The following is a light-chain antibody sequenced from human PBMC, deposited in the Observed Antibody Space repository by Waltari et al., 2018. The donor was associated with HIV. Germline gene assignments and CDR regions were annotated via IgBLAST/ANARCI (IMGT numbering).Light chain of an antibody. CDR3: CAYAGSTTYVI. CDR1: SSAVGGYTL. J-gene: IGLJ2*01. V-gene: IGLV2-23*02. Sequence: QSALTQPASVSGSPGPSITIPCTGTSSAVGGYTLVSWYQQHPGKAPKRMIYEVSKRPSGVSKRFSGSKSGNTASLTISGLQAEDEADYYCCAYAGSTTYVIFGGGTKLTVL. CDR2: EVS.